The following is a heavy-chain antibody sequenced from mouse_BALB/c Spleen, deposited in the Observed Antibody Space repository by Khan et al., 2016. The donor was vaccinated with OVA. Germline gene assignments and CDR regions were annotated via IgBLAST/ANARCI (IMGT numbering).Heavy chain of an antibody. Sequence: VQLQQSGAELAKPGASVKMSCTASGYTFTTYWIHWVKQRPGQGLEWIGYINPSTGYTEYTQKLKDQATLTTDESSSAAYLQLSSLTSEDSAVYYGTRRGLYGLFAFWGQGTLVTVSA. J-gene: IGHJ3*01. CDR3: TRRGLYGLFAF. D-gene: IGHD1-1*02. V-gene: IGHV1-7*01. CDR1: GYTFTTYW. CDR2: INPSTGYT.